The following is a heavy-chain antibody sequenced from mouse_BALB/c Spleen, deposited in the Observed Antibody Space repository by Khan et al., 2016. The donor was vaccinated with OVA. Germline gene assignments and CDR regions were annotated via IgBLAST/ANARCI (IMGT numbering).Heavy chain of an antibody. CDR3: ARRGLRWDFDY. CDR2: INPSTGYT. CDR1: GYTFINYW. D-gene: IGHD1-1*01. V-gene: IGHV1-7*01. Sequence: QMQLEESEAELAKPGASVKMSCKASGYTFINYWILWVKQRPGQGLEWIGYINPSTGYTEYNQNFKDKATLTADKSSSTAYMQLSSLTSEDSAVYYCARRGLRWDFDYWGQGTTLTVSS. J-gene: IGHJ2*01.